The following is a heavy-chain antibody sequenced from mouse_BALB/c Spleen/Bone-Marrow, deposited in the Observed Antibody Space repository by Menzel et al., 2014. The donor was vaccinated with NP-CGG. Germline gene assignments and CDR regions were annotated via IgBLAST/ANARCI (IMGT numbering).Heavy chain of an antibody. CDR1: GFTFSSFG. J-gene: IGHJ3*01. CDR3: ARGGNYAWFAY. Sequence: EVKLVESGGGLVQPGGSRKLSCAASGFTFSSFGMHWVRQAPEKGLEWVAYISSGSSTIYYADTVKGRFTNSRDNPKNTLFLQMTSLRSEDTAMYYCARGGNYAWFAYWGQGTLVTVSA. D-gene: IGHD2-1*01. CDR2: ISSGSSTI. V-gene: IGHV5-17*02.